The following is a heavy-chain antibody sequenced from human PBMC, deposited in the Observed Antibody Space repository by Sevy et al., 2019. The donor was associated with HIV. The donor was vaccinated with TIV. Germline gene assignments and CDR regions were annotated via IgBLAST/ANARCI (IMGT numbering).Heavy chain of an antibody. CDR3: VKSRTSFRGMDV. Sequence: GGSLRLSCVASGFTFDDNAMHWVRQAPGKGLEWVSGISWNSDKIGYADSVKGRFTISRDNAKNSLYLQMNSLRTEDTALYYCVKSRTSFRGMDVWGQGTTVTVSS. CDR2: ISWNSDKI. V-gene: IGHV3-9*01. D-gene: IGHD2-2*01. CDR1: GFTFDDNA. J-gene: IGHJ6*02.